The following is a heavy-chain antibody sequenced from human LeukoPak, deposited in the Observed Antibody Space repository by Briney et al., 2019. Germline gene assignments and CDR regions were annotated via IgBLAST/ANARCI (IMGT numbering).Heavy chain of an antibody. D-gene: IGHD6-19*01. CDR3: AKVRSSGWFNGALDY. CDR2: ISGSGGST. V-gene: IGHV3-23*01. J-gene: IGHJ4*02. CDR1: GFTFSSYA. Sequence: GGSLRLSCAASGFTFSSYAMSWVRQAPGKGLEWVSAISGSGGSTYYADSVKGRFTISRDNSKNTLYLQMNSLRAEDTAVYYCAKVRSSGWFNGALDYWGQGTLVTVSS.